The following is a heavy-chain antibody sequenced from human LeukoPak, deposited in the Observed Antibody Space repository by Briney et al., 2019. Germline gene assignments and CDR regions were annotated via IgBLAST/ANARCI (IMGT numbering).Heavy chain of an antibody. CDR3: ARDKQLGSFSLLDY. V-gene: IGHV3-48*04. Sequence: GGTLRLSCAASGFTFRSYSMNCVRQSRGKGLEGGSYISSSSSTIYYEDSVKGRFRISRENAKNTPYLQMNSLRAEDTAVSYCARDKQLGSFSLLDYWGQGTLVTVSS. J-gene: IGHJ4*02. CDR1: GFTFRSYS. CDR2: ISSSSSTI. D-gene: IGHD6-13*01.